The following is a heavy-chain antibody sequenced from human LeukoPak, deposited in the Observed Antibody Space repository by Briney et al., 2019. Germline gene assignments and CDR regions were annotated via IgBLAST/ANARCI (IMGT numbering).Heavy chain of an antibody. CDR3: AKRLGDPRAFDY. V-gene: IGHV3-23*01. CDR1: GFTFSNYA. J-gene: IGHJ4*02. Sequence: GGSLRLSCAASGFTFSNYAMSWVRQAPGKGLERVSGISGTSGTINYAAPVKGRFTISRDNSKNTLYLQMNSLRVDDMAVYYCAKRLGDPRAFDYWGQGTLVTVSS. CDR2: ISGTSGTI. D-gene: IGHD2-21*02.